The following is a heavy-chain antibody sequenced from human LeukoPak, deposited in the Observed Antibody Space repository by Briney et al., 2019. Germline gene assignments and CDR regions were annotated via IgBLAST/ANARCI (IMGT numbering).Heavy chain of an antibody. CDR1: SGSITTYY. V-gene: IGHV4-4*07. Sequence: SETLSLTCTVSSGSITTYYLSWIRQPAGKGLEWIGRIYTSGSTNYNPSLKSRVTMSVDTSKNQFSLRLSSVTAADTAIYFCARDNHDFWSGYSYFDYWGQGTLVTVSS. CDR3: ARDNHDFWSGYSYFDY. J-gene: IGHJ4*02. CDR2: IYTSGST. D-gene: IGHD3-3*01.